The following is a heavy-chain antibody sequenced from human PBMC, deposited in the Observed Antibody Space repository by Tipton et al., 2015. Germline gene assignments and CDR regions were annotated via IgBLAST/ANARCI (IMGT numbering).Heavy chain of an antibody. J-gene: IGHJ5*02. CDR1: GYSISSGYY. D-gene: IGHD2-2*01. CDR2: ISHSGNT. CDR3: ASVCISSSCYYWFDP. V-gene: IGHV4-38-2*01. Sequence: LRLSCDVSGYSISSGYYWGWIRQPPGKGLEWIGSISHSGNTYYNPSLKSRVTMSRDTSKNQFSLKLTSVTAADTAVYYCASVCISSSCYYWFDPWGQGTLVTVSS.